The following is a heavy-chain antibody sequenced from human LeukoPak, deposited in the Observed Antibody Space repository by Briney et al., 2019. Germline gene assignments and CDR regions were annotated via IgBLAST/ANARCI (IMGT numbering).Heavy chain of an antibody. V-gene: IGHV4-59*01. J-gene: IGHJ4*02. CDR3: AHRSGYSYGLDY. CDR2: IYYSGST. D-gene: IGHD5-18*01. CDR1: GGPLNSYY. Sequence: KPSETPSLPRTVSGGPLNSYYWSWIPEPPGEGLEWIGYIYYSGSTNYNPSLKSRVTISVDTSKNQFSLKLSSVTAADTAVYYCAHRSGYSYGLDYWGQGTLVTVSS.